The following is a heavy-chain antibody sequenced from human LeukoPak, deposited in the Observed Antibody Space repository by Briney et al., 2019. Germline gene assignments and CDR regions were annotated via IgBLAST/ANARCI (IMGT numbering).Heavy chain of an antibody. Sequence: ASVKVSCKASGYTFTGYYMHWVRQAPGQGLEWMGWINPNSGGTNYAQKFQGWVTMTRDTSISTAYMELSRLRSDDTAVYYCARGVVVAAISIQIFDPWGQGTLVTVSS. V-gene: IGHV1-2*04. J-gene: IGHJ5*02. CDR1: GYTFTGYY. D-gene: IGHD2-15*01. CDR2: INPNSGGT. CDR3: ARGVVVAAISIQIFDP.